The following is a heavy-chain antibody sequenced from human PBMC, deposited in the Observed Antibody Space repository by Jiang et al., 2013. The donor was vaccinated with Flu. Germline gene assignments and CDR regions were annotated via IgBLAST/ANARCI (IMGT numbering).Heavy chain of an antibody. CDR2: IYSSGST. CDR3: AKPLEMATFRRAFDV. V-gene: IGHV4-4*07. D-gene: IGHD5-24*01. Sequence: VKPSETLSLTCTVSGGSISSYYWSWIRQPAGKGLEWIGRIYSSGSTNYNPSLMSRVTISVDTSRNQFSLKFASVTAADTAVYYCAKPLEMATFRRAFDVWGQGTVVTVSS. CDR1: GGSISSYY. J-gene: IGHJ3*01.